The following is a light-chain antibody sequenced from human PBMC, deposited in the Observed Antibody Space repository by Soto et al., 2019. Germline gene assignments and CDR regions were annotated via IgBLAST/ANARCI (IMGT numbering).Light chain of an antibody. J-gene: IGLJ3*02. V-gene: IGLV1-44*01. CDR3: AAWDDSLNGWV. CDR2: SNN. Sequence: QSVLTQPPSASGTPGQRVTISCSGSSSHIGSNAVNWYQQVPGTAPKLLIYSNNQRPSGVPDRFSGSKSGTSASLAISGLQSEDEADYYCAAWDDSLNGWVFGGGTKVTVL. CDR1: SSHIGSNA.